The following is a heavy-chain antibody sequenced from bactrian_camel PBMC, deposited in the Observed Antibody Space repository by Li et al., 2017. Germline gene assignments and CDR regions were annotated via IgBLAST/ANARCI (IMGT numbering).Heavy chain of an antibody. D-gene: IGHD2*01. CDR2: IRGGTTK. V-gene: IGHV3S53*01. J-gene: IGHJ4*01. CDR3: AASSGGDCKITQNSPPSQYAYRY. CDR1: GDTRRGAD. Sequence: HVQLVESGGGLTKPGGSLRLSCVISGDTRRGADCIAWLRAVPGQDREGVATIRGGTTKIYSDSVKGRFTISKSDAENILTLQLNDLKPEDSGLYRCAASSGGDCKITQNSPPSQYAYRYWGQGTQVTV.